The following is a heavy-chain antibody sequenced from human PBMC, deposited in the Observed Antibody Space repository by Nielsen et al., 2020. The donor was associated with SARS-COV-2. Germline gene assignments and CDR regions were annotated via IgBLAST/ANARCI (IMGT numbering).Heavy chain of an antibody. D-gene: IGHD4-17*01. CDR3: ARVNGDYFSYYYMDV. V-gene: IGHV1-69*13. J-gene: IGHJ6*03. Sequence: SVKVSCKASGGTFSSYAISWVRQAPGQGLEWMGGIIPIFGTANYAQKFQGRVTITADESTSTAYMELRSLRSDDTAVYYCARVNGDYFSYYYMDVWGKGTTVTVSS. CDR1: GGTFSSYA. CDR2: IIPIFGTA.